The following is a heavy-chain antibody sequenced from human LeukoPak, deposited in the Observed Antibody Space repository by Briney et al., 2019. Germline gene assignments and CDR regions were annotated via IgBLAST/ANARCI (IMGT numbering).Heavy chain of an antibody. V-gene: IGHV3-49*04. Sequence: GGSLRLSCTASGFTFGDYAMSWVRQAPGKGLEWVGFIRSKAYGGTTEYAASVKGRFTISRDDSKSIAYLQMNSLRAEDTAVYYCAKDRLVELVYFDYWGQGTLVTVSS. CDR1: GFTFGDYA. CDR3: AKDRLVELVYFDY. CDR2: IRSKAYGGTT. J-gene: IGHJ4*02. D-gene: IGHD3/OR15-3a*01.